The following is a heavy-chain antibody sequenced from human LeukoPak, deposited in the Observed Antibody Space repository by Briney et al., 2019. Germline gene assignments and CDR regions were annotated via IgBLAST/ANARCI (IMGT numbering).Heavy chain of an antibody. Sequence: SETLSLTCTVSGGSISSNNYYWGGIPQPPGKGVEWMGSISYSGNTYYHPSLKSRLTISVDPPKNLFPVKLTSVTAADTAVYYCARLYSGSYLGYFYYWGQGTLVSVSS. CDR2: ISYSGNT. CDR1: GGSISSNNYY. V-gene: IGHV4-39*01. CDR3: ARLYSGSYLGYFYY. D-gene: IGHD1-26*01. J-gene: IGHJ4*02.